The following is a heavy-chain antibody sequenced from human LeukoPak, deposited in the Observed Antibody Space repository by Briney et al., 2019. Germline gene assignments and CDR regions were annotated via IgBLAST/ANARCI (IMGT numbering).Heavy chain of an antibody. CDR1: GDSSSSYY. CDR2: IYTSGTT. J-gene: IGHJ6*03. V-gene: IGHV4-4*07. CDR3: ARDQWQLPSYYYHYMDV. D-gene: IGHD1-26*01. Sequence: SETLSLTCSVPGDSSSSYYWSWIRQPAGKGLEWIGRIYTSGTTNYNPSLKSRVTMSVDTSKNQFSLKLSSVAAADTAVYYCARDQWQLPSYYYHYMDVWSKGITVTISS.